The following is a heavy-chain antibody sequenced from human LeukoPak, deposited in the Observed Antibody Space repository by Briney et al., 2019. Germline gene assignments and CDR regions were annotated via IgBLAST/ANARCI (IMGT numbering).Heavy chain of an antibody. J-gene: IGHJ3*02. Sequence: PGGSLRLSCAVSGLTVSSNYMSGVRQAPGKGLEWVSVFYRGGDTYYEDSVKGRFTISRDSSKNTLDLQMNNLRAEDTAVYYCARVIRSAIVVVPPPPNAFDIWGQGTVVTVSS. CDR1: GLTVSSNY. CDR3: ARVIRSAIVVVPPPPNAFDI. CDR2: FYRGGDT. V-gene: IGHV3-53*01. D-gene: IGHD2-2*01.